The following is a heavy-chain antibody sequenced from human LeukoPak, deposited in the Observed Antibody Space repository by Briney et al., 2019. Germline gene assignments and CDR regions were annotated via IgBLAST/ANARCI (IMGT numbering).Heavy chain of an antibody. J-gene: IGHJ4*02. V-gene: IGHV3-66*01. CDR1: GLTVSINY. Sequence: GGSLRLSCAASGLTVSINYMYWVRQAPGKGLEWVSVIYSGGSTYYADSVKGRFTISRDNSKNTLYLQMNSLRAEDTAVYYCARDHWAIAAAGTDDYWGQGTLVTVSS. CDR3: ARDHWAIAAAGTDDY. CDR2: IYSGGST. D-gene: IGHD6-13*01.